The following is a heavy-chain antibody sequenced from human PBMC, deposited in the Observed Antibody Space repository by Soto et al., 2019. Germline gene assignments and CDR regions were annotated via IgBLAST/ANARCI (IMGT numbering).Heavy chain of an antibody. Sequence: EVQLVESGGGLVQPGGSLRLSCVASGFSVSATKYMNWLRQAPDKRLEWVSVIYSGGTYYYADSVNGRFNISRHDSKNTLYLQMDSLRPEDPAVYFCARANDLNAFDMWGQGTMVTVSS. CDR2: IYSGGTY. J-gene: IGHJ3*02. V-gene: IGHV3-53*04. CDR3: ARANDLNAFDM. CDR1: GFSVSATKY.